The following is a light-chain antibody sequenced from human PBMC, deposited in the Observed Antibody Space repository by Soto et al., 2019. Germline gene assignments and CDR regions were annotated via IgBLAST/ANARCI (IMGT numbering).Light chain of an antibody. CDR2: DAS. Sequence: EIVLTQSPATLSLSPVERATLSCRASQYVSSFLAWYQQKAGQAPRLLIYDASTRATGIPDRFSGGGSGTEFTLTISSLQSEDFVVYYCQQYNSWPPITFGQGTRLEIK. V-gene: IGKV3-15*01. CDR3: QQYNSWPPIT. CDR1: QYVSSF. J-gene: IGKJ5*01.